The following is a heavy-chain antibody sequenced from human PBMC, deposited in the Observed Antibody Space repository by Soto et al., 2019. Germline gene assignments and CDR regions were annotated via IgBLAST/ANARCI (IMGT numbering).Heavy chain of an antibody. CDR1: GFTFSSYS. CDR3: ARASGYCSSTSCFRTYYDILTGSYYYMDV. J-gene: IGHJ6*03. D-gene: IGHD2-2*01. V-gene: IGHV3-21*01. CDR2: ISSSSSYI. Sequence: GGSLRLSCAASGFTFSSYSMNWVRQAPGKGLEWVSSISSSSSYIYYADSVKGRFTISRDNAKNSLYLQMNSLRAEDTAVYYCARASGYCSSTSCFRTYYDILTGSYYYMDVWGKGTTVTVSS.